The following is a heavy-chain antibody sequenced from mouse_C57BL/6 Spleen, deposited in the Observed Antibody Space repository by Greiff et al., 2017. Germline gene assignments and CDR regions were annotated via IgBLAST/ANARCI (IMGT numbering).Heavy chain of an antibody. CDR3: ARSVNGYYGVTC. CDR1: GYTFTSYW. D-gene: IGHD2-3*01. V-gene: IGHV1-64*01. Sequence: QVQLQQPGAELVKPGASVKLSCKASGYTFTSYWMHWVKQRPGQGLEWIGMIHPNSGSTNYNEKFKSKATLTVDKSSSTAYMQLSSLTAEDSAVYYCARSVNGYYGVTCWGHGTTLTVSS. J-gene: IGHJ2*01. CDR2: IHPNSGST.